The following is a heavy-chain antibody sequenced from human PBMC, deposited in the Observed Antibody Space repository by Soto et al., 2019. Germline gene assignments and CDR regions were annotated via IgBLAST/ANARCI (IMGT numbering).Heavy chain of an antibody. Sequence: DSVNISCKASGYTFTIYAMHWVRQAPGQRLEWMGWINAGNGNTKYSQKFQGRVTITRATSASTAYMELSSLRSEETAVYYCARCSSGWYYFYGMDVWGQVPTVTAPS. CDR2: INAGNGNT. D-gene: IGHD6-19*01. CDR1: GYTFTIYA. V-gene: IGHV1-3*01. CDR3: ARCSSGWYYFYGMDV. J-gene: IGHJ6*02.